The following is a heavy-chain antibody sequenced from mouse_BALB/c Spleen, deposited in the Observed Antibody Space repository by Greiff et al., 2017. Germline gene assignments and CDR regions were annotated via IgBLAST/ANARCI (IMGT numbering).Heavy chain of an antibody. CDR1: GYAFSSSW. J-gene: IGHJ3*01. CDR2: IYPGDGDT. D-gene: IGHD3-3*01. CDR3: ARGTGDYPAY. V-gene: IGHV1-82*01. Sequence: QVQLQQSGPELVKPGASVKISCKASGYAFSSSWMNWVKQRPGQGLEWIGRIYPGDGDTNYNGKFKGKATLTADKSSSTAYMQLSSLTSVDSAVYFCARGTGDYPAYWGQGTLVTVSA.